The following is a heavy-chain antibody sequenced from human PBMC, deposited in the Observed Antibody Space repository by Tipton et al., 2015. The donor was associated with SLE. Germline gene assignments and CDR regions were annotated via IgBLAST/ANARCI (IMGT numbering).Heavy chain of an antibody. CDR2: ISTKNGNT. J-gene: IGHJ6*03. Sequence: QLVQSGDEMKKPGASVKVSCKASGYMFANCGISWVRQAPGQGLEWMGWISTKNGNTNYAQNFQGRVTMTADTSTNTAYMELGSLRPDDTAVFYCARVVYCSSTSCYKAYYYYMDVWGKGTTVTVSS. CDR3: ARVVYCSSTSCYKAYYYYMDV. CDR1: GYMFANCG. V-gene: IGHV1-18*01. D-gene: IGHD2-2*02.